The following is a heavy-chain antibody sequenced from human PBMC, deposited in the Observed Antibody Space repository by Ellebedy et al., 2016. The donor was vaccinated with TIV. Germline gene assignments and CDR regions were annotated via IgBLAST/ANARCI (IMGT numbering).Heavy chain of an antibody. CDR1: GFTFSSYV. V-gene: IGHV3-30*04. J-gene: IGHJ4*02. CDR2: MSNDGSNDE. Sequence: GESPKISCAASGFTFSSYVMHWVRQAPGKGLEWVAVMSNDGSNDEYYADSVKGRFTISRDNFRNTLYLHMNTLSAEDTAVYYCARPQNRFGYLYFFDLWGQGTLVTVSS. D-gene: IGHD3-16*01. CDR3: ARPQNRFGYLYFFDL.